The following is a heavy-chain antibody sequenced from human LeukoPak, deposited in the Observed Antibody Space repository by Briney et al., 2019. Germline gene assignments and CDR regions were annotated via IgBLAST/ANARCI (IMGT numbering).Heavy chain of an antibody. CDR1: GFTFDDYG. Sequence: PGGSLRLSCAASGFTFDDYGMTWVRHAPGKGLEWVSGINWNGGSTGYADSVKGRFTISRDNARNSLYLQMNSLRAEDTALYYCARAFYGDYWYFDLWGRGTLLTVSS. D-gene: IGHD4-17*01. V-gene: IGHV3-20*04. CDR2: INWNGGST. J-gene: IGHJ2*01. CDR3: ARAFYGDYWYFDL.